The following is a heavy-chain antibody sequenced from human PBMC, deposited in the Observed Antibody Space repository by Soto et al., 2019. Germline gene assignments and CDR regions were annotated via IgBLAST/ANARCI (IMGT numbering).Heavy chain of an antibody. D-gene: IGHD2-15*01. CDR2: ISASGSST. V-gene: IGHV3-23*01. CDR1: GFNFISYA. J-gene: IGHJ4*02. CDR3: AKGGYCSASICEPGFDY. Sequence: EVQLLESGGGLVQPGGSLRLSCAASGFNFISYAMNWVRQAPGKGLECVSDISASGSSTYYADSVKGRFTISRDNSKNTTYMQMNGLSAADTAVYYCAKGGYCSASICEPGFDYWGKGTLVTVSS.